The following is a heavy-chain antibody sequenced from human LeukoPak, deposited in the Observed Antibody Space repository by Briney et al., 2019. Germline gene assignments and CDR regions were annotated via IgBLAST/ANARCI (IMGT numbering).Heavy chain of an antibody. V-gene: IGHV4-59*01. CDR2: IYYSGST. Sequence: PSETLSLTCTVSGGSISSYYWSWIRQPPGKGLEWIGYIYYSGSTNYNPSLKSRVTISVDTSKNQFSLKLSSVTAADTAVYYCARGSDSNSSNYWGQGTLVTVSS. J-gene: IGHJ4*02. CDR3: ARGSDSNSSNY. D-gene: IGHD6-13*01. CDR1: GGSISSYY.